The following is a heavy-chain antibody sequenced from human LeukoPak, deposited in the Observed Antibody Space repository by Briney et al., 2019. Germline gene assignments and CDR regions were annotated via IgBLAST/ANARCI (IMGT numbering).Heavy chain of an antibody. CDR1: GGSISSSTYC. CDR2: FYCSGST. V-gene: IGHV4-39*01. D-gene: IGHD4-17*01. J-gene: IGHJ4*02. CDR3: ARLRSPVTILYCFDY. Sequence: SENLSLTCTVSGGSISSSTYCWGWIRQPPGKGLEWIGSFYCSGSTYYNPSLKSRVTISVDTSKNQFSLKLSSVTAADTAVYYCARLRSPVTILYCFDYWGQGTLVTVSS.